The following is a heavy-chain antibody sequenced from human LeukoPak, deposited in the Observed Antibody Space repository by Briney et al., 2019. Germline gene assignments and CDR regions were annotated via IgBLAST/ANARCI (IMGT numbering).Heavy chain of an antibody. J-gene: IGHJ4*02. D-gene: IGHD3-10*01. CDR3: ARGVYSSGTYYNFDY. CDR2: IYYTGST. CDR1: GGSISSTNYF. Sequence: SETLSLTCTVSGGSISSTNYFWGWIRQPPGQGLEWIGNIYYTGSTYYNPPLKSRVTISVDSSKDQFSLRLSSVTAADTAVYYCARGVYSSGTYYNFDYWGQGTLVTVSS. V-gene: IGHV4-39*01.